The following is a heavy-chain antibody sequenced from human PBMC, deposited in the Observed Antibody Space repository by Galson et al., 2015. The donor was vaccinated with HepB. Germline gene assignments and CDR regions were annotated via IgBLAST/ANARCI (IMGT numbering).Heavy chain of an antibody. CDR3: ARGAWFGEYDY. J-gene: IGHJ4*02. D-gene: IGHD3-10*01. Sequence: SLRLSCAASGFTFSSYSMNWVRQAPGKGLEWVSSISSSSSYIYCADSVKGRFTISRDNAKNSLYLQMNSLRAEDTAVYYCARGAWFGEYDYWGQGTLVTVSS. CDR1: GFTFSSYS. CDR2: ISSSSSYI. V-gene: IGHV3-21*01.